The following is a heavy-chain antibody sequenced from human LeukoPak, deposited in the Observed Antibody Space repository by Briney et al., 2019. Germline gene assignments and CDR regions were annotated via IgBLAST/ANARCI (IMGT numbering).Heavy chain of an antibody. CDR1: GGSFSGYY. V-gene: IGHV4-34*01. J-gene: IGHJ5*02. CDR3: ARGLPPAWFDP. Sequence: SETLSLTCAVYGGSFSGYYWSWIRQPPGKGLEWIGEINHSGSTNYNPSLKSRVTISVDTSKNQFSLKLSSVTAADTAVYYCARGLPPAWFDPWGQGTLVTVSS. CDR2: INHSGST.